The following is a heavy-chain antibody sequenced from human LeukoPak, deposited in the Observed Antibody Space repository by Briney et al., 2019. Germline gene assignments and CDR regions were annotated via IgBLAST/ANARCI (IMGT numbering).Heavy chain of an antibody. Sequence: ASVKVSCKASGYTFTSYGISWVRQAPGQGLEWMGWISAYNGNTNYAQKLQGGVTMTRDTSTSTVYMELSSLRSEDTAVYYCARDGGYSYGSDYWGQGTLVTVSS. CDR3: ARDGGYSYGSDY. CDR2: ISAYNGNT. J-gene: IGHJ4*02. D-gene: IGHD5-18*01. CDR1: GYTFTSYG. V-gene: IGHV1-18*01.